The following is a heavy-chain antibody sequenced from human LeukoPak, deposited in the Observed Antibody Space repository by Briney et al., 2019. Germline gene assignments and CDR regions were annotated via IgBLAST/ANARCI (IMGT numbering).Heavy chain of an antibody. CDR2: IYYSGST. V-gene: IGHV4-61*01. CDR3: ARDRSFGGFDP. Sequence: PSETLSLTCTVSGGSVSSGSYYWSWIRQPPGKGLEWIGYIYYSGSTNYNPSLKSRVTISVDTSKNQFSLKLSSVTAADTAVYYCARDRSFGGFDPWGQGTLVTVSS. CDR1: GGSVSSGSYY. J-gene: IGHJ5*02. D-gene: IGHD3-10*01.